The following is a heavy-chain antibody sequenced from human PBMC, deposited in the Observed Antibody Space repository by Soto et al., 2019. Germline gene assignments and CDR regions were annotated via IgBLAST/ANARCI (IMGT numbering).Heavy chain of an antibody. V-gene: IGHV3-30*18. J-gene: IGHJ6*02. Sequence: GSRRLSCAVAGFSLSSYGIPWVRQAPGKGLEWVAVISYDGSNKYYADSVKGRFTISRDNSKNTLYLQMKSLRDEDTAVYYCAKGWQWLVQIYYYYGMDVWGQGTTVTVSS. CDR2: ISYDGSNK. CDR1: GFSLSSYG. D-gene: IGHD6-19*01. CDR3: AKGWQWLVQIYYYYGMDV.